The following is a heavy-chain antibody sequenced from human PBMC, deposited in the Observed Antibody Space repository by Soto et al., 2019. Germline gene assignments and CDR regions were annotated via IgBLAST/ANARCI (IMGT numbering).Heavy chain of an antibody. Sequence: PGGSLRLSCAASGFTFSTYCMHWVRHTPGTGLVWVSRTCRYGRELYYADSVKGRFTISRDDAKNTLYLQMDSLRVEDTGIYYCVRGTTAWRGMDYWGQGALVTGSS. V-gene: IGHV3-74*01. CDR2: TCRYGREL. J-gene: IGHJ4*02. CDR3: VRGTTAWRGMDY. CDR1: GFTFSTYC. D-gene: IGHD1-1*01.